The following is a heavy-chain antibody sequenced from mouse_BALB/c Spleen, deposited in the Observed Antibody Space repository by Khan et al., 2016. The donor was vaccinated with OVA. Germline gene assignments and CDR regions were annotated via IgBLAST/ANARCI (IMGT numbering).Heavy chain of an antibody. D-gene: IGHD1-2*01. CDR1: GYSITSGYG. CDR3: ARTARIKY. CDR2: ISYSGST. Sequence: QLEESGPGLVKPSQSLSLTCTVTGYSITSGYGWNWIRQFPGNKLEWMGYISYSGSTNYNPSLKSRISITRDTSKNQFFLQLNSVTTKDTATYYCARTARIKYWGQGTTLTVSS. V-gene: IGHV3-2*02. J-gene: IGHJ2*01.